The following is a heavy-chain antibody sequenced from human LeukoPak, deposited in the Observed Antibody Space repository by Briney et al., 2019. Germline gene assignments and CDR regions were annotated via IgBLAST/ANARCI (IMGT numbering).Heavy chain of an antibody. CDR1: GYTFTGYY. Sequence: AASVKVSCKASGYTFTGYYMHWVRQAPGQGLEWMGWINPNSGGTNYAQKFQGRVTMTRDTSISTAYMELSRLRSDDTAVYYCARKGQYSSSWYLASYYFDYWGQGTLVTVSS. D-gene: IGHD6-13*01. V-gene: IGHV1-2*02. CDR2: INPNSGGT. CDR3: ARKGQYSSSWYLASYYFDY. J-gene: IGHJ4*02.